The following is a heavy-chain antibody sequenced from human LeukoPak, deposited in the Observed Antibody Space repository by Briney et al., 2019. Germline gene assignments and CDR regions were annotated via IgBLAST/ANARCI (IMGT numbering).Heavy chain of an antibody. V-gene: IGHV3-30*18. CDR3: AKLQGFWDYGDYAVDY. CDR2: ISYDGSNK. J-gene: IGHJ4*02. D-gene: IGHD4-17*01. CDR1: GFIFSSYG. Sequence: HPGGSLRLSCAASGFIFSSYGMHWVRQAPGKGLEWVAVISYDGSNKYYADSVKGRFTISRDNSKNTLYLQMNSLRAEDTAVYYCAKLQGFWDYGDYAVDYWGQGTLVTVSS.